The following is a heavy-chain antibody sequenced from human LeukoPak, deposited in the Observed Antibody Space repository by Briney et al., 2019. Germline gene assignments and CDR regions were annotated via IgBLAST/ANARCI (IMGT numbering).Heavy chain of an antibody. J-gene: IGHJ4*02. CDR3: AKGGSAKFDY. Sequence: GGSLRLSCAASGFAFSSYGMHWVRQAPGKVLEWVANIKQDGSEKYYVDSVKGRFTISRDNAKNSLYLQMNTLRAEDTAVYYCAKGGSAKFDYWGQGTLVTVSS. D-gene: IGHD6-25*01. CDR1: GFAFSSYG. V-gene: IGHV3-7*03. CDR2: IKQDGSEK.